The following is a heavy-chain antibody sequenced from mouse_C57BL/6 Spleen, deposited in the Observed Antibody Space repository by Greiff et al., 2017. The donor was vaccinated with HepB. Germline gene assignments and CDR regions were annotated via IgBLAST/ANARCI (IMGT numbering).Heavy chain of an antibody. CDR1: GYAFSSYW. CDR3: ARRDYDYDRFAY. J-gene: IGHJ3*01. CDR2: IYPGDGDT. Sequence: QVQLKESGPELVKPGASVKISCKASGYAFSSYWMNWVKQRPGKGLEWIGRIYPGDGDTNYNGKFKGKATLTADKSSSTAYMQLSSLTSEDSAVYFCARRDYDYDRFAYWGQGTLVTVSA. D-gene: IGHD2-4*01. V-gene: IGHV1-82*01.